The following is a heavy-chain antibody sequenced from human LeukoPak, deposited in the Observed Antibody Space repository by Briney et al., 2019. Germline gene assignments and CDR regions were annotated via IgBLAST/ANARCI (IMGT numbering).Heavy chain of an antibody. CDR1: GASIISYH. D-gene: IGHD5-24*01. Sequence: SETLSLACSVSGASIISYHWSWVRQPPGKGLEWIGFVHYSGSTNYNPSLKSRVTISADTSKNQFSLSLTSVTAADAALYYCARSPLESRRDAYNFYFDYWGQGALVTVSS. CDR3: ARSPLESRRDAYNFYFDY. V-gene: IGHV4-59*08. J-gene: IGHJ4*02. CDR2: VHYSGST.